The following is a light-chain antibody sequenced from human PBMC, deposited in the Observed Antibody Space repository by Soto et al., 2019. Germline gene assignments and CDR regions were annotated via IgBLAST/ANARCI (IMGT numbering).Light chain of an antibody. Sequence: QAVVTQPRSASGTPGQRVTISCSGRTSNIGTNYLYWYQQLPGTAPKLLIYNNNQRPSGVPDRFSGSKSGTSASLAISGLRSEDEADYYCAAWDDSLSGVVFGGGTQLTVL. V-gene: IGLV1-47*02. J-gene: IGLJ3*02. CDR3: AAWDDSLSGVV. CDR1: TSNIGTNY. CDR2: NNN.